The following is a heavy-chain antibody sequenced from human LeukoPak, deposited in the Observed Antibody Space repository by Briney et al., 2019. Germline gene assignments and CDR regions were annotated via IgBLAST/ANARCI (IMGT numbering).Heavy chain of an antibody. CDR2: ISGSGGST. V-gene: IGHV3-23*01. CDR1: GFTFSSYA. Sequence: GGFLRLSCAASGFTFSSYAMSWVRQAPGKGLEWVSAISGSGGSTYYADSVKGRFTISRDSSKNTLYLQMNSLRAEDTAVYYCARVLLDYFDYWGQGTLVTVSS. J-gene: IGHJ4*02. D-gene: IGHD2-15*01. CDR3: ARVLLDYFDY.